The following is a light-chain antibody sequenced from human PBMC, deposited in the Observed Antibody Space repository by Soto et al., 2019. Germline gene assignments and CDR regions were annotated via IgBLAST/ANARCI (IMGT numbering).Light chain of an antibody. J-gene: IGLJ2*01. CDR1: SSTIGSNT. CDR3: AAWDDSLNGQV. Sequence: QSVLTQPPSASGTPGQRVTISCSGSSSTIGSNTVNWYRQLPGTAPKLLIFGNDQRPSGVPDRFSGSKSGTSASLAISELQSEDEADYFCAAWDDSLNGQVFGGGTKLTVL. V-gene: IGLV1-44*01. CDR2: GND.